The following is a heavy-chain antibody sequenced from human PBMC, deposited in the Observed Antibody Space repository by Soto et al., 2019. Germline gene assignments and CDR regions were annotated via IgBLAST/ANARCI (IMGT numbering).Heavy chain of an antibody. D-gene: IGHD6-19*01. V-gene: IGHV1-58*01. CDR3: AAATPKTRIAVAGTPLRKDDYYYYYGIDV. Sequence: SVKVSCKASGFTFTSSAVQWVRQARGQRLEWIGWIVVGSGNTNHAQKFQERVTITRDMSTSTAYMELSSLRSEDTAVYYCAAATPKTRIAVAGTPLRKDDYYYYYGIDVWGQGTTVTVSS. CDR2: IVVGSGNT. CDR1: GFTFTSSA. J-gene: IGHJ6*02.